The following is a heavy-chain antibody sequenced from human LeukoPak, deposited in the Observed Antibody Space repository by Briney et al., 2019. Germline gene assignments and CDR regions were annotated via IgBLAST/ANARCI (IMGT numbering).Heavy chain of an antibody. V-gene: IGHV4-34*01. D-gene: IGHD6-6*01. Sequence: SETLSLTCAVYGGSSSGYYWSWIRQPPGKGLEWIGEINHSGSTNYNPSLKSRVTISVDTSKNQFSLKLSSVTAADTAVYYCASSGIAARHPLHWGQGTLVTVSS. CDR3: ASSGIAARHPLH. CDR2: INHSGST. CDR1: GGSSSGYY. J-gene: IGHJ1*01.